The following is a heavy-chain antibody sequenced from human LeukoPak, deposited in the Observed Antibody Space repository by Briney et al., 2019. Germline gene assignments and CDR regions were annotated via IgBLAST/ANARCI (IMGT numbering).Heavy chain of an antibody. V-gene: IGHV1-2*02. CDR2: IDPNSGGP. J-gene: IGHJ5*02. CDR3: ARDVSAGGTNWFDP. D-gene: IGHD3-16*01. CDR1: GSTFTGYY. Sequence: ASVKVSCKASGSTFTGYYIHWVRQAPGQGLEWMGWIDPNSGGPNYAQKFQGRVTMTRDTSISTAYMEMSRLRSDDTAVYYCARDVSAGGTNWFDPWGQGTLVTVSS.